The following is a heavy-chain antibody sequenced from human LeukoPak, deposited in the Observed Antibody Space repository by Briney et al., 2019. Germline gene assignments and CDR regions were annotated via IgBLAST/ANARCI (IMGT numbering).Heavy chain of an antibody. CDR3: ARGGRSVVITTLYYFDY. Sequence: GASVKVSCKASGYTFTGYYMHWVRQAPGQGLEWMGWINPNSGGTNYAQKFQGWVTMTRDTSINTAYMELSRLRSDDMAVYYCARGGRSVVITTLYYFDYWGQGTLVTVSS. CDR2: INPNSGGT. CDR1: GYTFTGYY. D-gene: IGHD3-22*01. V-gene: IGHV1-2*04. J-gene: IGHJ4*02.